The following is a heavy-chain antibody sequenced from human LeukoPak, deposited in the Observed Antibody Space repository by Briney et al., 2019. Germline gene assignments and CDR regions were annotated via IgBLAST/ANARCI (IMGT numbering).Heavy chain of an antibody. Sequence: GGSLRLSCAASGFTFNSYAMNWVRQAPGKGLEWVSGLGGSGGSTYYADSVQGRFTISRDNSKNTLYLQMNSLRAEDTAVYYCAKGRGWFYGMDVWGQGTTVTVSS. J-gene: IGHJ6*02. D-gene: IGHD2-15*01. CDR3: AKGRGWFYGMDV. CDR2: LGGSGGST. CDR1: GFTFNSYA. V-gene: IGHV3-23*01.